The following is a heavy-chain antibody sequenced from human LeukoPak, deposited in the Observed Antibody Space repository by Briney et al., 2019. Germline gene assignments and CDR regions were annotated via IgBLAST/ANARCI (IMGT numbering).Heavy chain of an antibody. Sequence: PGGSLRLSCAASGFTFSSYAMSWVRQAPGKGLEWVSTISGSGGSTYYADSVKGRFTISRDNSKNTLYLQMNSLGAEDTAVYYCAKDPYYDILTGYYTGFDYWGQGTLVTVSS. CDR3: AKDPYYDILTGYYTGFDY. CDR2: ISGSGGST. V-gene: IGHV3-23*01. J-gene: IGHJ4*02. CDR1: GFTFSSYA. D-gene: IGHD3-9*01.